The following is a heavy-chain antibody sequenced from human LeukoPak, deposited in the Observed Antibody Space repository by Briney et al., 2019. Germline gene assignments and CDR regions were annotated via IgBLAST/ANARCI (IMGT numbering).Heavy chain of an antibody. CDR1: GGTFNSYA. Sequence: SVTVSCTASGGTFNSYAISWVRQAPGQGVEWMAVLIPIFGTANYAQKFQGRVTITTDESTSTAYMELSSLRSEDTAVYYCARSSIAVAVWFDPWGQGTLVTVSS. CDR2: LIPIFGTA. CDR3: ARSSIAVAVWFDP. V-gene: IGHV1-69*05. J-gene: IGHJ5*02. D-gene: IGHD6-19*01.